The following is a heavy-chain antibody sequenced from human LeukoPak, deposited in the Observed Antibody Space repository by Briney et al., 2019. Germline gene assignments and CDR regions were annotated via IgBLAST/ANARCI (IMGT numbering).Heavy chain of an antibody. V-gene: IGHV3-48*04. CDR3: AKDKRAWGSYCDY. J-gene: IGHJ4*02. D-gene: IGHD3-16*01. CDR2: ISTGGDTI. CDR1: GFTFSDYS. Sequence: GGSLRLSCAVSGFTFSDYSMNWVRQPPGKGLEWISYISTGGDTIYYADSVKGRFTISRDNAKNSLYLQMNSLRAEDTALYYCAKDKRAWGSYCDYWGQGTLVTVSS.